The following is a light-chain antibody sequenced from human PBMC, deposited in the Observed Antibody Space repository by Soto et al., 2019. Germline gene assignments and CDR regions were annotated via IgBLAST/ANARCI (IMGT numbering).Light chain of an antibody. CDR3: RSYTTSSSYV. CDR2: DVT. CDR1: SSDVGGYKY. J-gene: IGLJ1*01. V-gene: IGLV2-14*01. Sequence: QSVLTQPASVSGSPGQSIAISCTGTSSDVGGYKYVSWYQQRPGKAPKLLIYDVTNRPSGVSDRFSGSKSGNTASLTISGLQSEDEADYYCRSYTTSSSYVFGTGTKVTVL.